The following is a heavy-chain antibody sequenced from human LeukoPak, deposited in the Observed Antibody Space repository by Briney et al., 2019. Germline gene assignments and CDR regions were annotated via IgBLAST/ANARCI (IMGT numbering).Heavy chain of an antibody. CDR1: GYTFTSYD. Sequence: ASVKVSCKASGYTFTSYDINWVRQATGQGLEWMGWMNPNSGNTGYAQKFQGRVTMTRNTSISTAYMELSSLRSEDTAVYYCARWRGKYGHPSPWFDPWGQGTLVTVSS. CDR3: ARWRGKYGHPSPWFDP. CDR2: MNPNSGNT. J-gene: IGHJ5*02. D-gene: IGHD2/OR15-2a*01. V-gene: IGHV1-8*01.